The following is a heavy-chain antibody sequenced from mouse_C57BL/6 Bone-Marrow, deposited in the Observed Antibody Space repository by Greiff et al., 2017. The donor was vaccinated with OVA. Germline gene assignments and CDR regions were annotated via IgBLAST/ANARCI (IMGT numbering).Heavy chain of an antibody. CDR1: GYTFTGYW. J-gene: IGHJ3*01. Sequence: QVQLQQSGAELMKPGASVKLSCKATGYTFTGYWIEWVKQRPGHGLEWIGEILPGSGSTNYNEKFKGKATFTADTSSNTAYMQLSSLTTEDAAIDYCARDGDSAGLAYWGQGTLVTVSA. D-gene: IGHD2-13*01. V-gene: IGHV1-9*01. CDR3: ARDGDSAGLAY. CDR2: ILPGSGST.